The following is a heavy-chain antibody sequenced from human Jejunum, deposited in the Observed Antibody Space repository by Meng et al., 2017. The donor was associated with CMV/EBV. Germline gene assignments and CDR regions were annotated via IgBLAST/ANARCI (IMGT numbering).Heavy chain of an antibody. CDR1: GGSIHGYY. J-gene: IGHJ4*02. CDR3: ARGPGQWLPFDL. Sequence: VSGGSIHGYYWNWIRQPPGRRPEWIAYISHTGRTTYNPSLKSRVTISVDTSKNQFSVELMSMTAADTAMYYCARGPGQWLPFDLWGQGTLVTVSS. V-gene: IGHV4-59*01. CDR2: ISHTGRT. D-gene: IGHD6-19*01.